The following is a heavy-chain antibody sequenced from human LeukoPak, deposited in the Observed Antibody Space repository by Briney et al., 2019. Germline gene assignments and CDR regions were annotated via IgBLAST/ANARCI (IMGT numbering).Heavy chain of an antibody. J-gene: IGHJ5*02. Sequence: SETLSLTCTVSGGSISSYYWSWIRQPAGKGLEWIGRIYTSGSTNYNPSLKSRVTMLVDTSKNQFSLKLSSVTAADTAVYYCARVVHSSSWYGWFDPWGQGTLVTVSS. CDR3: ARVVHSSSWYGWFDP. CDR1: GGSISSYY. D-gene: IGHD6-13*01. CDR2: IYTSGST. V-gene: IGHV4-4*07.